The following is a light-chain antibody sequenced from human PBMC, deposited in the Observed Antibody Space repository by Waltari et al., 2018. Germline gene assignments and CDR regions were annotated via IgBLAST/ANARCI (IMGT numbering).Light chain of an antibody. V-gene: IGKV1-13*02. CDR1: QGLRGN. J-gene: IGKJ4*01. Sequence: AIQLTQSPSSLSASIRDRVTMTCRASQGLRGNLTWYQQKAGRAPKLLIYAASSLESGVPSRFSGSGSGTDFTLTISSLQPEDFATYYCQQFYSYPLTFGGGTKV. CDR3: QQFYSYPLT. CDR2: AAS.